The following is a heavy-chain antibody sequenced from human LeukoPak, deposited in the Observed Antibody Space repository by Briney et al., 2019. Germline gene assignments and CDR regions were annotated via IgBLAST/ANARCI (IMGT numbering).Heavy chain of an antibody. Sequence: SVKVSCKASGGTFSSYAISWVRQAPGQGLEWMGRIIPILGIANYAQKFQGRVTITADKSTSTAYMELSSLRSEDAAVYYCASRYCSGGSCYSAAFDIWGQGTMVTVSS. CDR3: ASRYCSGGSCYSAAFDI. D-gene: IGHD2-15*01. V-gene: IGHV1-69*04. J-gene: IGHJ3*02. CDR2: IIPILGIA. CDR1: GGTFSSYA.